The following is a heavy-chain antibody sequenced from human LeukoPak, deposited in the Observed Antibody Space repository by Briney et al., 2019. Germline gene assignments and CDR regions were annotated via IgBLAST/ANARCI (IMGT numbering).Heavy chain of an antibody. Sequence: GGSLRLSCAASGFTFSSYDMHWVRQAPGKGLEWVTFIRYDGGNKYYADSVKGRFTISRDNSKNTLYLQMNSLRDEDTAVYYCARDTLLYGNSPDAFDIWGQGTMVTVSS. V-gene: IGHV3-30*02. CDR3: ARDTLLYGNSPDAFDI. CDR1: GFTFSSYD. J-gene: IGHJ3*02. CDR2: IRYDGGNK. D-gene: IGHD4-23*01.